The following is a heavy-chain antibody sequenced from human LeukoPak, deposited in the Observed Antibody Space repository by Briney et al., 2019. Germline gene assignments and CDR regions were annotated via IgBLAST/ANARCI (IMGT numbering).Heavy chain of an antibody. CDR1: GASISGYY. J-gene: IGHJ6*03. CDR2: IYSSGST. CDR3: ARQSRGGGLTGTLGQYYYYHYMDV. V-gene: IGHV4-59*01. D-gene: IGHD1-1*01. Sequence: SETLSLTCSVSGASISGYYRSWIRQPPGKGLEWIGYIYSSGSTNHNHSLKSRVIISIDTSKNQFSLTLSSVTVADTAVYFCARQSRGGGLTGTLGQYYYYHYMDVWGEGTTITVSS.